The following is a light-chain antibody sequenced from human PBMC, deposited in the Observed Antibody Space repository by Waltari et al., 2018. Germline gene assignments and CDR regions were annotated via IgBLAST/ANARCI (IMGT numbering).Light chain of an antibody. CDR1: RSNIGTNYV. J-gene: IGLJ3*02. CDR3: QSYDSSLTVVV. V-gene: IGLV1-40*01. CDR2: GNS. Sequence: QSVLTQSPSVSRAPGQGVTISCTGSRSNIGTNYVHWYQQLPGAAPKLLIYGNSNRPSGFPDRFSGSKSGTSASLAITGLQAEDEADYFCQSYDSSLTVVVVGGRTKLTVL.